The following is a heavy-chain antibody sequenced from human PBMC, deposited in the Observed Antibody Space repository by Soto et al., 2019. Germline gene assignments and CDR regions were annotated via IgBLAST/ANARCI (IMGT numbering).Heavy chain of an antibody. V-gene: IGHV3-66*01. CDR1: EFTVRTKY. CDR2: IYSGGST. J-gene: IGHJ4*02. D-gene: IGHD3-16*01. CDR3: ARDPWAADY. Sequence: GGSLRLSSAASEFTVRTKYMSWVRQAPGKGLEWVSVIYSGGSTFYADSVRGRFTISRDNSKNTVNLQMNSLRAEDTAVYYCARDPWAADYWGQGTLVTVSS.